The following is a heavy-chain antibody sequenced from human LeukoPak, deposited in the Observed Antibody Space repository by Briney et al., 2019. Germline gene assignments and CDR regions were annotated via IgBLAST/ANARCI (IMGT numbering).Heavy chain of an antibody. J-gene: IGHJ4*02. D-gene: IGHD6-19*01. CDR2: IWYDGSNK. V-gene: IGHV3-33*01. CDR1: GFTFSSYG. CDR3: ARDGWAASLDY. Sequence: PGRSLRLSCAASGFTFSSYGMHWVRQAPGKGLEWVSVIWYDGSNKYYADSVKGRFTISRDNSKSTLYLQMNSLRAEDTAVYYCARDGWAASLDYWGQGTLVTVSS.